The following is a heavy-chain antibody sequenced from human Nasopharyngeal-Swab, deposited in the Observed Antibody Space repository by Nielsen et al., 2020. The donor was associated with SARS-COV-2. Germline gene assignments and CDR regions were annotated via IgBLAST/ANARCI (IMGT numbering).Heavy chain of an antibody. J-gene: IGHJ2*01. V-gene: IGHV3-23*01. CDR2: MTVGAGGT. CDR3: AKRLYGDL. Sequence: ETLSLTCAASGFTFGHYAVIWVRQAPEKGLEWVSSMTVGAGGTSYADSVKGRFTISVDSSKNILYLQMNSLRAEDTAIYYCAKRLYGDLWGRGTLVTVSS. CDR1: GFTFGHYA. D-gene: IGHD2-8*01.